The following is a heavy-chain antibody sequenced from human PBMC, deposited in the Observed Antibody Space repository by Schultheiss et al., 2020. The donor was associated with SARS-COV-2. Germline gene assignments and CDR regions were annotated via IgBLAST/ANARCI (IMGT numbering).Heavy chain of an antibody. CDR2: ISSSGSTI. CDR1: GFTVSSNY. J-gene: IGHJ4*02. CDR3: ARAPGPYSSSSYYFDY. V-gene: IGHV3-11*04. Sequence: GGSLRLSCAASGFTVSSNYMSWVRQAPGKGLEWVSYISSSGSTIYYADSVKGRFTISRDNAKNSLYLQMNSLRAEDTAVYYCARAPGPYSSSSYYFDYWGQGTLVTVSS. D-gene: IGHD6-6*01.